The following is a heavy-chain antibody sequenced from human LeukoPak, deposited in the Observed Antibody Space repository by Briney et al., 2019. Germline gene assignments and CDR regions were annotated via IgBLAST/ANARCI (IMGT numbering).Heavy chain of an antibody. V-gene: IGHV4-39*01. CDR3: ARHPYYYGSGSYHLDY. CDR2: IYYSGST. Sequence: ASETLSLTCAVYGGSFSGYYWGWIRRPPGKGLEWIGSIYYSGSTYYNPSLKSRVTISVDTSKNQFSLKLSSVTAADTAVYYCARHPYYYGSGSYHLDYWGQGTLVTVSS. CDR1: GGSFSGYY. J-gene: IGHJ4*02. D-gene: IGHD3-10*01.